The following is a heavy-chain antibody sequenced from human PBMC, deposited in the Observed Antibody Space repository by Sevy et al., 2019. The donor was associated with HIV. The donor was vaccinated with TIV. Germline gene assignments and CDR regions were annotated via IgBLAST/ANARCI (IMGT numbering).Heavy chain of an antibody. CDR2: MNPNSGNR. CDR1: GYTFTSYD. Sequence: ASVKVSCKASGYTFTSYDINWVRQATGQGLEWMGWMNPNSGNRGYAQMFQGRVTMTRNTSISTAYMELSSLRSEDTAVYYCARWAGMATNVGGDAFDIWGQGTMVTVSS. V-gene: IGHV1-8*01. D-gene: IGHD5-12*01. CDR3: ARWAGMATNVGGDAFDI. J-gene: IGHJ3*02.